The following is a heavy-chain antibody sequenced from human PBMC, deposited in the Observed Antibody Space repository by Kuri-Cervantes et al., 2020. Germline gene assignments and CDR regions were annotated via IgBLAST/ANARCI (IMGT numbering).Heavy chain of an antibody. J-gene: IGHJ4*02. V-gene: IGHV3-7*04. CDR2: IKEDGSEK. CDR3: ARVAPDTLFRYYDY. CDR1: GFTFSAYS. Sequence: GGSLRLSCAASGFTFSAYSMTWVRQAPGKGLEWVANIKEDGSEKYYLDSLKGRFTTSRDNAEKALHLQMNSLRAEDTAVYFCARVAPDTLFRYYDYWGQGTLVTVSS. D-gene: IGHD3-10*01.